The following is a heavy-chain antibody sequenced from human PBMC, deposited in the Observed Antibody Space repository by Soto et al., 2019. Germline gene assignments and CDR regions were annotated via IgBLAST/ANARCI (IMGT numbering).Heavy chain of an antibody. CDR2: INPSGGST. D-gene: IGHD6-13*01. J-gene: IGHJ4*02. CDR1: GYTFTSYY. CDR3: ARDLIAAASPRY. Sequence: ASVTVSCKASGYTFTSYYMHWVRQAPGQGLEWMGIINPSGGSTSYAQKFQGRVTMTRDTSTSTVYMELSSLRSEDTAVYYCARDLIAAASPRYWGQGTLVTVSS. V-gene: IGHV1-46*01.